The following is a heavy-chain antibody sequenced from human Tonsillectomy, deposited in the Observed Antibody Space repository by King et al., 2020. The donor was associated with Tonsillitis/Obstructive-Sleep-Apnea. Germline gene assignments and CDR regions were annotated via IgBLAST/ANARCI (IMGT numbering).Heavy chain of an antibody. CDR1: GFTFSSYW. Sequence: VQLVQSGGDLVQPGGSLRLSCAASGFTFSSYWMNWVRQAPGKGLEWVANIKKDGHEEYYVDSVKGRFTISRDNANNSMSLQMNSLRAEDTAVYYCARGAPYYDTSGRYAFDIWGQGTRVTVSS. V-gene: IGHV3-7*01. J-gene: IGHJ3*02. CDR2: IKKDGHEE. CDR3: ARGAPYYDTSGRYAFDI. D-gene: IGHD3-22*01.